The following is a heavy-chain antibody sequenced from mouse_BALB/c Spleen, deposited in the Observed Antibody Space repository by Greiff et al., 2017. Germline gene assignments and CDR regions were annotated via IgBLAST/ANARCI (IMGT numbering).Heavy chain of an antibody. CDR3: TRDDGYYDAMDY. CDR1: GFTFSSYT. D-gene: IGHD2-3*01. CDR2: ISSGGSYT. V-gene: IGHV5-6-4*01. Sequence: DVKLVESGGGLVKPGGSLKLSCAASGFTFSSYTMSWVRQTPEKRLEWVATISSGGSYTYYPDSVKGRFTISRDNAKNTLYLQMSSLKSEDTAMYYCTRDDGYYDAMDYWGQGTSVTVAS. J-gene: IGHJ4*01.